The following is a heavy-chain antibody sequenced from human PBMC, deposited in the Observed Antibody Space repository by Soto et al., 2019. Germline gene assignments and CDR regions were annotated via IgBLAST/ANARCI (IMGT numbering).Heavy chain of an antibody. J-gene: IGHJ4*02. CDR2: INSDGSST. D-gene: IGHD5-12*01. CDR3: AREDSGYVRATSVDY. CDR1: GFTFSSYW. V-gene: IGHV3-74*01. Sequence: GGSLRLSCAASGFTFSSYWMHWVRQAPGKGLMWVSRINSDGSSTSYADSVKGRFTISRDNAKNTLYLQMNSLRAEDTAVYYCAREDSGYVRATSVDYWGQGTLVTVSS.